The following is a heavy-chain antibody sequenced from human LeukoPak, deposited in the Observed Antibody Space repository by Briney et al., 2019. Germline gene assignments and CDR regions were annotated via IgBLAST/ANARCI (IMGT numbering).Heavy chain of an antibody. V-gene: IGHV3-30*02. D-gene: IGHD1-1*01. CDR3: ANLRKSLWIPEFDY. J-gene: IGHJ4*02. CDR1: GFTFSSYG. Sequence: GGSLRLSCAASGFTFSSYGMHWVRQAPGKGLEWVAFIRYDGSNKYYADSVKGRFTVSRDNSKNTLYLQMNSLRAEDTAVYYCANLRKSLWIPEFDYWGQGTLVTVSS. CDR2: IRYDGSNK.